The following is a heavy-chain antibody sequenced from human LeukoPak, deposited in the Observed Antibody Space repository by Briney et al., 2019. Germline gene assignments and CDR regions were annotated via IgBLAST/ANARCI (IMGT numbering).Heavy chain of an antibody. J-gene: IGHJ4*02. CDR3: ARSYYYDSMIDY. V-gene: IGHV3-23*01. D-gene: IGHD3-22*01. CDR2: ISDSGGGT. CDR1: GFTFSNFA. Sequence: GGSLRLSCAASGFTFSNFAMSWVRQAPGKGLQWVSAISDSGGGTFYADSVKGRFTTSRDNGKNTLFLQMNSLRAEDTAVYYCARSYYYDSMIDYWGQGTLVTVSS.